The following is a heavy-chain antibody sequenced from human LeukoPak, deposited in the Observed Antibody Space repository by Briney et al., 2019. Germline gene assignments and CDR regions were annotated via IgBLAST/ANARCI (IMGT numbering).Heavy chain of an antibody. CDR3: ARGGSDYVWGSPDY. Sequence: GGSLRLSCAASGFNVRTSYMSWVRQAPGKGLEWVSVIYSGGSTYYADSVKGRFTISRDNSKNTLFLQMNSLRGDDTAVYYCARGGSDYVWGSPDYWGQGTLVTVS. D-gene: IGHD3-16*01. CDR2: IYSGGST. CDR1: GFNVRTSY. V-gene: IGHV3-66*01. J-gene: IGHJ4*02.